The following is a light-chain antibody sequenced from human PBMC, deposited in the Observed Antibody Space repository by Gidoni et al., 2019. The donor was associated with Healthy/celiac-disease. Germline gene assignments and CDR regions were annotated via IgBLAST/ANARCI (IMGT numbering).Light chain of an antibody. CDR1: QSVSSN. CDR2: GAS. V-gene: IGKV3-15*01. CDR3: QQYNNWPPMYT. Sequence: EIVMTQSQPTLSVSPGERATLSCRASQSVSSNLAWYQQKPGQAPRLLIYGASTRATGIPARFSGSGSGTEFTLTISSLQSEDFAVYYCQQYNNWPPMYTFGQGTKLEIK. J-gene: IGKJ2*01.